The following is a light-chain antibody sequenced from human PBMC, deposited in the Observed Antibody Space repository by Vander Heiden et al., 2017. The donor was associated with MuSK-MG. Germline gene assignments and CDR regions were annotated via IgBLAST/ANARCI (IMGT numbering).Light chain of an antibody. CDR2: AAS. J-gene: IGKJ2*01. Sequence: DIQMTQSPSSLSASVGDRVTITCRASQSIRTKLNWYQEKRGKAPKVLIYAASTLRSRVPSRFSGSGPGTDFTLSISRLQPADLPTSYCQQSDSTPWTFGQGTNIXIK. V-gene: IGKV1-39*01. CDR3: QQSDSTPWT. CDR1: QSIRTK.